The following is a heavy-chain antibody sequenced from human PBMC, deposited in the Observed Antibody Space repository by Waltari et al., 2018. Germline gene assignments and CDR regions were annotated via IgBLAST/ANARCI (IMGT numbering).Heavy chain of an antibody. V-gene: IGHV1-2*02. D-gene: IGHD2-21*01. CDR3: ARPLLNDAFDI. J-gene: IGHJ3*02. CDR1: GYTFTGYY. Sequence: QVQLVQSGAEVKKPGASVKVSCKASGYTFTGYYLHCVGQAPGQGFGWMGWINPNSVGTNYAQKFPGRVTRTRDTSIRTAYMEMSRLRSDDMSVYYCARPLLNDAFDIWGQGTMVTVSS. CDR2: INPNSVGT.